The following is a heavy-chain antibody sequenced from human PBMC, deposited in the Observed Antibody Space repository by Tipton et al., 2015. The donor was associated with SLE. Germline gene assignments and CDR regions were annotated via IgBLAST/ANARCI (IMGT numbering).Heavy chain of an antibody. CDR3: ARGGGEDLIGSVFDD. CDR1: GGTFTNYV. D-gene: IGHD1-20*01. J-gene: IGHJ4*02. V-gene: IGHV1-69*01. Sequence: QLVQSGAEVKKPGSSVRVSCKASGGTFTNYVVSWLRQAPGQGLEWVGEFISVFGAANYGQRFQGRVTITADESSSTAYMEVSSLRSDDTAVYYCARGGGEDLIGSVFDDWGQGTLVTVSS. CDR2: FISVFGAA.